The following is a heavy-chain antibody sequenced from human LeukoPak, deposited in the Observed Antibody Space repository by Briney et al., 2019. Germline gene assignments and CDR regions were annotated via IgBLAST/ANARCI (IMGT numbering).Heavy chain of an antibody. Sequence: GRSLRLSCAASGFTFSSHALHWVRQAPGKGLEWVAVISSDGSYKYYADSVKGRFTISRDNSKNTPYLQMNSLRAEDTAVYYCAKDLGLQSGNFDYWGQGTLVTVSS. J-gene: IGHJ4*02. CDR2: ISSDGSYK. V-gene: IGHV3-30*04. D-gene: IGHD5-24*01. CDR1: GFTFSSHA. CDR3: AKDLGLQSGNFDY.